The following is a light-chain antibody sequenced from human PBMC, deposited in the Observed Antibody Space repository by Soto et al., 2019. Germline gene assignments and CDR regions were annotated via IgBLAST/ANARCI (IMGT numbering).Light chain of an antibody. CDR2: EGS. Sequence: QSVLTQPASVSGSPGQSITISCTGTSSDVGSYNLVSWYQQHPGKAPKLMIYEGSKRPSGVSNRFSGSKSGHTASPTISGLQAEDEADYYCCSYAGSRVFGGGTKLTVL. J-gene: IGLJ3*02. CDR1: SSDVGSYNL. V-gene: IGLV2-23*01. CDR3: CSYAGSRV.